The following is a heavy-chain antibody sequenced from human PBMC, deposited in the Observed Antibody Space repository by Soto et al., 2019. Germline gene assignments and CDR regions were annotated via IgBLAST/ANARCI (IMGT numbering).Heavy chain of an antibody. CDR1: GFTISSYW. V-gene: IGHV3-74*01. D-gene: IGHD4-17*01. CDR2: IKGDGSRT. Sequence: EVQLVESGGGLVQPGGSLRLSCAASGFTISSYWIHRVRQAPGKGLVWVSRIKGDGSRTDYADSVKGRFTISRDNAKNTVYLQMNSLRDEDTAVYYCARGLPGYYGMDVWGQGTTVTVSS. CDR3: ARGLPGYYGMDV. J-gene: IGHJ6*02.